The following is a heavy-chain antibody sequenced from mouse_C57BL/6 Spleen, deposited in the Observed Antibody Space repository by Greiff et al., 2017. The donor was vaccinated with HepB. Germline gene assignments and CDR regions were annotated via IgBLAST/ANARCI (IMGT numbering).Heavy chain of an antibody. CDR2: ISDGGSYT. CDR1: GFTFSSYA. J-gene: IGHJ1*03. V-gene: IGHV5-4*01. D-gene: IGHD2-4*01. CDR3: ARDCYDYDWYFDV. Sequence: EVKLVESGGGLVKPGGSLKLSCAASGFTFSSYAMSWVRQTPEKRLEWVATISDGGSYTYYPDNVKGRFTISRDNAKNNLYLQMSHLKSEDTAMYYCARDCYDYDWYFDVWGTGTTVTVSS.